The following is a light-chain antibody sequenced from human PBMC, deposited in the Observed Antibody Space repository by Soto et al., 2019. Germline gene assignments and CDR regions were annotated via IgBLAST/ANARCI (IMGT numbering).Light chain of an antibody. CDR1: QSISSW. V-gene: IGKV1-5*03. Sequence: DIQMTQSPSTLSASVGDRVTITCRASQSISSWLAWYPQKPGKAPKLLIYKATNLESGVPSRFSGSGSGTEFTLTISSLQSDDFATYYCQQYDSYRTFGQGTKVEIK. CDR2: KAT. CDR3: QQYDSYRT. J-gene: IGKJ1*01.